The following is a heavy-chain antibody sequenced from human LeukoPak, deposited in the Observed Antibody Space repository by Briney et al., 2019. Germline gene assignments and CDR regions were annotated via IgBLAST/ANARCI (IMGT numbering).Heavy chain of an antibody. CDR1: GLTVNTTY. CDR2: IYSGGNT. CDR3: ARASLNSHVYGWFFDK. Sequence: GGSLRLSCAVSGLTVNTTYLTWVRKAPGKGLEGVSMIYSGGNTHHADSVKGRCTISRDNSKNTVYLQVSSLRAEETAVYYCARASLNSHVYGWFFDKWGQGALVTVSS. D-gene: IGHD3-16*01. V-gene: IGHV3-53*01. J-gene: IGHJ4*02.